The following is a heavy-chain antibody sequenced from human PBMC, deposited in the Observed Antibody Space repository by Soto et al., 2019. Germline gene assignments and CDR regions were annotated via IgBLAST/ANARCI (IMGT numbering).Heavy chain of an antibody. V-gene: IGHV3-23*01. J-gene: IGHJ6*02. Sequence: EVHLLESGGALEHPGGSLRLSCAASGFAFSTYAMTWVRQAPGKGLEWVSVISGSGGSSYYAASVKGRFTISRDNSKNTLYRQMNGRRAEDTALYYCAKVTKRAAAGRYEYYKYGMDVWGQGTTVTVSS. D-gene: IGHD6-13*01. CDR1: GFAFSTYA. CDR2: ISGSGGSS. CDR3: AKVTKRAAAGRYEYYKYGMDV.